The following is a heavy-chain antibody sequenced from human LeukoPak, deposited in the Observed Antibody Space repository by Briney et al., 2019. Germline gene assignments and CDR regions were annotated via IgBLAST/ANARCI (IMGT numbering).Heavy chain of an antibody. J-gene: IGHJ4*02. Sequence: ASVKVSCKASGYTFTSYGITWVRQAPGQGLEWMGWITAYNSNTNYAQKFQGRVTMTTDTSTNTAYMELRSLRSDDTAVYYCARKAEYQLLIDYWGQGTLVTVSS. V-gene: IGHV1-18*01. D-gene: IGHD2-2*01. CDR3: ARKAEYQLLIDY. CDR2: ITAYNSNT. CDR1: GYTFTSYG.